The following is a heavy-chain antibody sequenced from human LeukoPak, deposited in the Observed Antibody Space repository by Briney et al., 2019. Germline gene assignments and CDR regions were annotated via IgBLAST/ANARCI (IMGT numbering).Heavy chain of an antibody. CDR3: AKGRKMGATDAFDI. Sequence: GGSLRLSCAASGFTFSSYTMHWVRQAPGKGLEWVAVISYDGSNKYYADSVKGRFTISRDNSKNTLYLQMNSLRAEDTAVYYCAKGRKMGATDAFDIWGQGTMVTVSS. J-gene: IGHJ3*02. CDR2: ISYDGSNK. V-gene: IGHV3-30*04. D-gene: IGHD1-26*01. CDR1: GFTFSSYT.